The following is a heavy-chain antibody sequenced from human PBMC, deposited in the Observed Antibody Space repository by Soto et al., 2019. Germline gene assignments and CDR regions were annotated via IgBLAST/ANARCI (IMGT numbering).Heavy chain of an antibody. CDR2: IHHTGRT. CDR1: GDSVKSAY. J-gene: IGHJ4*02. CDR3: ARTDAYNSSFFDS. Sequence: QVQLQEMGPGLVKPSQTLTITCTVSGDSVKSAYWSWIRQLPGKALEWMGNIHHTGRTFYNPSLKRRLAIAIDTSKPHFSLRMRSITAADSADYYCARTDAYNSSFFDSWGQGAVVTVSS. D-gene: IGHD6-6*01. V-gene: IGHV4-31*03.